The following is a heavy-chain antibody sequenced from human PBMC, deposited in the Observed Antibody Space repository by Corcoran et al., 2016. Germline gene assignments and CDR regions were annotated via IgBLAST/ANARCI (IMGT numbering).Heavy chain of an antibody. V-gene: IGHV1-46*03. Sequence: QVQLVQSGAEVKKPGASVKVSCKASGYTFTSYYMHWVRQAPGQGLEWMGIINPSGGSTSYAQKFQGRVTMTRDTSTSTVYMELSSLRSEDTAVYYWAASGQLLGPGSYPDYYYGMDVWGQGTTVTVSS. CDR2: INPSGGST. CDR3: AASGQLLGPGSYPDYYYGMDV. D-gene: IGHD3-10*01. CDR1: GYTFTSYY. J-gene: IGHJ6*02.